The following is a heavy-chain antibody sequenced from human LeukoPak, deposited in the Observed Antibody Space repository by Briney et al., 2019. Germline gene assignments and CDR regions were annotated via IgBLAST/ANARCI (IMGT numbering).Heavy chain of an antibody. Sequence: PSETLSLTCTVSGGSISSYYWSWIRQPPGKGLEWIGYIYYSGSTNYDPSLKSRVTISVDTSKNQFSLKLSSVTAADTAVYYCARGESLLWFAESPLFDYWGQGTLVTVSS. CDR1: GGSISSYY. J-gene: IGHJ4*02. CDR3: ARGESLLWFAESPLFDY. CDR2: IYYSGST. V-gene: IGHV4-59*01. D-gene: IGHD3-10*01.